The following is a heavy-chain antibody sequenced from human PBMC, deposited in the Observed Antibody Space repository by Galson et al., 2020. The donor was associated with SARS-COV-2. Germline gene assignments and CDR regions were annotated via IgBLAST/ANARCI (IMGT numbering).Heavy chain of an antibody. V-gene: IGHV3-30*03. CDR3: ARELSGWPFDC. CDR2: ISYDGSNK. Sequence: GESLKISCAASGFTFSSYGMHWVRQAPGKGLEWVAVISYDGSNKYYADSVKGLFTISRDNSNNTLYLQMNSLRAEDTAVYYCARELSGWPFDCWGQGTLVTVSS. J-gene: IGHJ4*02. D-gene: IGHD6-19*01. CDR1: GFTFSSYG.